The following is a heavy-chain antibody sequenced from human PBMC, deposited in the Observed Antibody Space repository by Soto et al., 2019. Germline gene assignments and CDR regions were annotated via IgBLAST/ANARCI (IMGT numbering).Heavy chain of an antibody. Sequence: QVQRVQSGAEVKKPGASVKVSCKVSGYTRTELSIHWVLQAPGKGLEWMGGFDPEDGETIYAQKFQGRVTMTEDTSTDTAYMELSSLRSEDTAVYYCATLSSQGYSFDYWGQGTLVTVSS. D-gene: IGHD6-13*01. CDR2: FDPEDGET. V-gene: IGHV1-24*01. J-gene: IGHJ4*02. CDR3: ATLSSQGYSFDY. CDR1: GYTRTELS.